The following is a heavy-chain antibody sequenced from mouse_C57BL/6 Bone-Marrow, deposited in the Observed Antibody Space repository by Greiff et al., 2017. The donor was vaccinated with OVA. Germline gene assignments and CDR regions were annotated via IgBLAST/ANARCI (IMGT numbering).Heavy chain of an antibody. D-gene: IGHD1-1*01. J-gene: IGHJ1*03. Sequence: QVQLQQPGAELVKPGASVKLSCKASGYTFTSYWMQWVKQRPGQGLEWIGEIDPSDSYTNYNQKFTGKATLTVDPSSSTAYMPRSSLTSEDSAVYDCARPVATGYFDVWGTGTTVTVSS. CDR1: GYTFTSYW. CDR2: IDPSDSYT. CDR3: ARPVATGYFDV. V-gene: IGHV1-50*01.